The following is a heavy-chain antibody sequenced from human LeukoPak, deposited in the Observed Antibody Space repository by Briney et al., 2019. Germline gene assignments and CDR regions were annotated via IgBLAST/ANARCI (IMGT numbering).Heavy chain of an antibody. CDR2: IYSGGST. Sequence: PGGSLRLSCAASGLTVSSNYMSWVRQAPGKGLEWVSVIYSGGSTYYADSVKGRFTISRDNSKNTLYLQMNSLRAEDTAVYYCARDRIPQYYYDSSGYYPDAFDIWGQGTMVTVSS. V-gene: IGHV3-53*01. CDR1: GLTVSSNY. J-gene: IGHJ3*02. CDR3: ARDRIPQYYYDSSGYYPDAFDI. D-gene: IGHD3-22*01.